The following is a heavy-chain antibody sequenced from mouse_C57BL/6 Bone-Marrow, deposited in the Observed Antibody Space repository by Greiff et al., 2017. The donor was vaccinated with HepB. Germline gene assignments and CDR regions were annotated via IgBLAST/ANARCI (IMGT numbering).Heavy chain of an antibody. CDR1: GYTFTSYW. CDR2: INPSNGGT. Sequence: VQLQQPGTELVKPGASVKLSCKASGYTFTSYWMHWVKQRPGQGLEWIGNINPSNGGTNYNEKFKSKATLTVDKSSSTAYMQLSSLTSEDSAVYYWARSPYDYPWFAYWGQGTLVTVSA. J-gene: IGHJ3*01. CDR3: ARSPYDYPWFAY. V-gene: IGHV1-53*01. D-gene: IGHD2-4*01.